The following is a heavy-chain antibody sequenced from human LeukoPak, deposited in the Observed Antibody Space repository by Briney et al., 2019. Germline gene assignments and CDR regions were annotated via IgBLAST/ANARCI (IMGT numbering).Heavy chain of an antibody. Sequence: GGSLRLSCAVSGFTFDDYAMHWVRQVPGKGLEWVSGINWNSDSIGYAVRGRFTISRDNAKNTLYLQMNSLRAEDTAVYYCASGYSGYDKRTIDYWGQGTLVTVSS. V-gene: IGHV3-9*01. J-gene: IGHJ4*02. D-gene: IGHD5-12*01. CDR3: ASGYSGYDKRTIDY. CDR1: GFTFDDYA. CDR2: INWNSDSI.